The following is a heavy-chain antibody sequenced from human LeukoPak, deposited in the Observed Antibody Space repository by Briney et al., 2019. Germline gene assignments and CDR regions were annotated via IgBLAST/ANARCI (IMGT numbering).Heavy chain of an antibody. D-gene: IGHD6-13*01. CDR3: ARSPPVAAAGTLRRYYYGMDV. Sequence: SVKVSCKASGGTFSSYAISWVRQAPGHGLEWMGRIIPILGIANYAQKFQGRVTITADKSTSTAYMELSSLRSEDTAVYYCARSPPVAAAGTLRRYYYGMDVWGQGTTVTVSS. J-gene: IGHJ6*02. CDR1: GGTFSSYA. V-gene: IGHV1-69*04. CDR2: IIPILGIA.